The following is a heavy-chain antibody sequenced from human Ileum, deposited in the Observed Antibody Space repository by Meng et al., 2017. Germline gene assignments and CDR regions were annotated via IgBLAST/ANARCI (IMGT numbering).Heavy chain of an antibody. V-gene: IGHV3-15*01. CDR1: GFTLSDRW. Sequence: VEAGGVFVRPGGSLRLSVASSGFTLSDRWMTWVRQAPGKGLEWVGHIQSKADGGTTDYAAPVKGRFTISRDDSKSTLYLQMNSLKTEDTAVYYCTTFYAGYWGQGTLVTVSS. CDR3: TTFYAGY. J-gene: IGHJ4*02. D-gene: IGHD3-16*01. CDR2: IQSKADGGTT.